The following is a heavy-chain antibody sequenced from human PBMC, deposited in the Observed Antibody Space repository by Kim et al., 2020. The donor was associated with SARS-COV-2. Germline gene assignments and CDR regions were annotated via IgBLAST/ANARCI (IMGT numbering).Heavy chain of an antibody. D-gene: IGHD2-2*01. CDR1: GFTFANYA. CDR2: ISDTFSGNT. CDR3: AKRGQTNYQQLFPCDN. Sequence: GGSLRLSCTASGFTFANYAMAWVRQAPGKGLEWVSAISDTFSGNTSYVASVKGRFTISRDNYKSTLYLEMNSLRAEDTAIYYCAKRGQTNYQQLFPCDNWGQGTLVTVSS. V-gene: IGHV3-23*01. J-gene: IGHJ4*03.